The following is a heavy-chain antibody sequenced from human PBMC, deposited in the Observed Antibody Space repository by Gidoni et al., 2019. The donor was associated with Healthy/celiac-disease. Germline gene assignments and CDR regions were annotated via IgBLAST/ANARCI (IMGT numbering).Heavy chain of an antibody. CDR1: GGSLCGYY. Sequence: QVQLQQWGAGLLKPSETLSLTCAVYGGSLCGYYWSWIRQPPGKGLEWIGEINHSGSTNYNPSLKSRVTISVDTSKNQFSLKLSSVTAADTAVYYCARGIDYWGQGTLVTVSS. J-gene: IGHJ4*02. V-gene: IGHV4-34*01. CDR2: INHSGST. CDR3: ARGIDY.